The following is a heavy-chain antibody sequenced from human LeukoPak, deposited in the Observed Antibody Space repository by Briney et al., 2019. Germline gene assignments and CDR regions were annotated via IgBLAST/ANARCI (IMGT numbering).Heavy chain of an antibody. CDR2: TYYRSKWYN. CDR1: GDSVSSNSAA. D-gene: IGHD3-10*01. Sequence: SQTLSLTCAISGDSVSSNSAAWNWIRQSPSRGLEWLGRTYYRSKWYNDYAVSVKSRITINPDTSKNQFSLQLNSVTPEDTAVYYCARDSSYYYGSGSYFDYWGQGTLVTVSS. V-gene: IGHV6-1*01. J-gene: IGHJ4*02. CDR3: ARDSSYYYGSGSYFDY.